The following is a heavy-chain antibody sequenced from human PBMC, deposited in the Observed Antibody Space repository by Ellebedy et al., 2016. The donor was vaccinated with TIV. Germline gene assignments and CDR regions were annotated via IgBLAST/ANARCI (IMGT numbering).Heavy chain of an antibody. Sequence: GESLKISXEASGFIFSSSAMSWVRQAPGKGLEWVSAISKSGYNAYYADSVKGRFTISRDNSKNTLYLQMNSLRAEDTALYYCAKGLYCGDYDYFYGMHVWGQGTTVTVSS. CDR1: GFIFSSSA. D-gene: IGHD4-17*01. CDR3: AKGLYCGDYDYFYGMHV. J-gene: IGHJ6*02. CDR2: ISKSGYNA. V-gene: IGHV3-23*01.